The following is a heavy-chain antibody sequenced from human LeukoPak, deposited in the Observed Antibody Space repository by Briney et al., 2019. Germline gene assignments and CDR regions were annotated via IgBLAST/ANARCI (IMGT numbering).Heavy chain of an antibody. J-gene: IGHJ4*02. D-gene: IGHD4-23*01. CDR2: INHSGSI. CDR1: GGSFSGYY. V-gene: IGHV4-34*01. Sequence: SETLSLTCAVYGGSFSGYYWSWIRQPPGKGLEWIGEINHSGSINYNPSLKSRVTISVDTSKNQFSLKLSSVTAADTAVYYCARNDYGGNSGFYWGQGTLVTVSS. CDR3: ARNDYGGNSGFY.